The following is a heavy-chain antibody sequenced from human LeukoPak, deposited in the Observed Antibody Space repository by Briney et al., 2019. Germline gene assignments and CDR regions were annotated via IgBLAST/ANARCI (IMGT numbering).Heavy chain of an antibody. CDR1: GGSFSGYY. CDR2: INHSGST. Sequence: SETLSLTCAVYGGSFSGYYWSWIRQPPGKGLEWIGEINHSGSTNYNPSLKSRVTISVDTSKNQFSLKLSSVTAADTAVYYCASDRIEVDAFDIWGQGTMVTVSS. D-gene: IGHD2-15*01. CDR3: ASDRIEVDAFDI. J-gene: IGHJ3*02. V-gene: IGHV4-34*01.